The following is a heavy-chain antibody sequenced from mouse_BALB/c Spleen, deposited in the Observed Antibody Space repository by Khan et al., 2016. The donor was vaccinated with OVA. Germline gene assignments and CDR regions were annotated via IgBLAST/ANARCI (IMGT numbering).Heavy chain of an antibody. J-gene: IGHJ3*01. CDR3: ARAGWDVFAY. D-gene: IGHD4-1*01. V-gene: IGHV1-77*01. Sequence: QVQLQQSGPELVKPGASVKMSCKASGYTFTDYVMNWVKQRTGQGLEWIGQIYPGSDGTYYNEKFKGKATLTADRSSSTAYMQLSSLTSEDSAVYFWARAGWDVFAYGGQGTLVTVSA. CDR2: IYPGSDGT. CDR1: GYTFTDYV.